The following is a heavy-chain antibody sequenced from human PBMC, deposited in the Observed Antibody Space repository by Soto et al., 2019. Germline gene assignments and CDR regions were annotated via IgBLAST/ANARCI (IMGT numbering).Heavy chain of an antibody. V-gene: IGHV3-23*01. CDR3: AKRRGAGGHFDY. J-gene: IGHJ4*02. CDR2: VSIGGST. D-gene: IGHD2-15*01. Sequence: DVQLLESGGGLVQPGGSLRLSCAASGFTFSSYAMGWVRQGPGKGLEWVAVVSIGGSTHYADSVRGRFTISRDNSKHTPSLQMNSLTAEDTAVYFCAKRRGAGGHFDYWGQGALVTVS. CDR1: GFTFSSYA.